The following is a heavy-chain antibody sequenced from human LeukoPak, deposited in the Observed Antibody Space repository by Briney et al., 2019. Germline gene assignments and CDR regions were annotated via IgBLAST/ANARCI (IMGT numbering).Heavy chain of an antibody. CDR1: GGSISSSSYY. J-gene: IGHJ4*02. D-gene: IGHD5-18*01. CDR2: SYYSGSA. CDR3: ARHWIQLRGYYFDY. V-gene: IGHV4-39*01. Sequence: SETLSLTCTVSGGSISSSSYYWGWIRQPPGKGLEWICSSYYSGSAYYNPSLKSRVTISVDTSKNQFSLKLSSVTAADTAVYYCARHWIQLRGYYFDYWGQGTLVTVS.